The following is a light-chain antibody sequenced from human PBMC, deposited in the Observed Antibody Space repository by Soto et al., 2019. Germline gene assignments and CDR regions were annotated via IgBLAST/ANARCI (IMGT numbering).Light chain of an antibody. J-gene: IGKJ4*01. Sequence: EIVLTQSPATLSLSPGERATLSCRASQIVSSYFAWYQQKPGQAPRLLIYDASNRATGIPARFSGRGSGTDFTLTISSLEPEDFAVYYCQQRSNFLTFGGGTKVEIK. CDR1: QIVSSY. V-gene: IGKV3-11*01. CDR2: DAS. CDR3: QQRSNFLT.